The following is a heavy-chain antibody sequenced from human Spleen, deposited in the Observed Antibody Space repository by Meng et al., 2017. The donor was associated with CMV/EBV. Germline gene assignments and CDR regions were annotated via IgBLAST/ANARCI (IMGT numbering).Heavy chain of an antibody. V-gene: IGHV4-34*11. CDR1: GGSISDGF. Sequence: SETLSLTCAVYGGSISDGFWSWIRQPPGKGLEWIGTISSGGTSYYNPSLKSRVTISVDTSKNQFSLKLSSVTAADTALYYCARDSYCTSTSCPLYYFNFWGQGALVTVSS. CDR3: ARDSYCTSTSCPLYYFNF. CDR2: ISSGGTS. D-gene: IGHD2-2*01. J-gene: IGHJ4*02.